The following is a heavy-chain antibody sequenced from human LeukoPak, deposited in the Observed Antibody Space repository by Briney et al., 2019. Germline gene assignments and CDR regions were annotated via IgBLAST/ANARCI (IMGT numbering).Heavy chain of an antibody. Sequence: PGGSLRLSCAASGFTFSTDAMHWVRQAPGKGLEYVSGISSNGGTTYYTDSVKGRFTISRDNSKNTLFLQMGSLRVEDMAVYYCASGLDCSSSSCPADYWGQGTLVTVSS. D-gene: IGHD2-2*01. J-gene: IGHJ4*02. CDR3: ASGLDCSSSSCPADY. V-gene: IGHV3-64*02. CDR2: ISSNGGTT. CDR1: GFTFSTDA.